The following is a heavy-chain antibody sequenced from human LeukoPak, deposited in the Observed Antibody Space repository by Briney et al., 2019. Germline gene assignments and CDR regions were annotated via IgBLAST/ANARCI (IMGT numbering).Heavy chain of an antibody. CDR3: AKTVAVAGLFDY. D-gene: IGHD6-19*01. CDR2: IPYDGSNK. J-gene: IGHJ4*02. Sequence: GGSLRLSCAASGFTFSSYGMHWVRQAPGKGLEWVAVIPYDGSNKYYADSVKGRFTISRDNSKNTLYLQMNSLRAEDTAVYYCAKTVAVAGLFDYWGQGTLVTVSS. V-gene: IGHV3-30*18. CDR1: GFTFSSYG.